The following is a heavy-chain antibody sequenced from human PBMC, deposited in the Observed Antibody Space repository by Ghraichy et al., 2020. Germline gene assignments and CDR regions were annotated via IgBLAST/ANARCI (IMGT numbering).Heavy chain of an antibody. CDR3: TESPYYYDSSGYYYYGMDV. J-gene: IGHJ6*02. Sequence: GGSLRLSCAASGFTFSNAWMSWVRQAPGKGLEWVGRIKSKTDGGTTDYAAPVKGRFTISRDDSKNTLYLQMNSLKTEDTAVYYCTESPYYYDSSGYYYYGMDVWGQGTTVTVSS. CDR1: GFTFSNAW. D-gene: IGHD3-22*01. V-gene: IGHV3-15*01. CDR2: IKSKTDGGTT.